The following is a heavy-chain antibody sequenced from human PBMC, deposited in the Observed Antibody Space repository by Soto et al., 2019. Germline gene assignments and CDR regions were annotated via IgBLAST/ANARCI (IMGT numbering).Heavy chain of an antibody. CDR1: GFTFEDYG. V-gene: IGHV3-9*01. Sequence: EMQLVESGGGLVQPGRSLRLSCAASGFTFEDYGMHWVRQAPGKGLEWVSGINWDSGSIDYADSVKGRFTISRDNAKNALYLQMNSLRGEDSALYYCAKAPLPYYYGMDVWVQGTTVTVSS. CDR3: AKAPLPYYYGMDV. J-gene: IGHJ6*01. CDR2: INWDSGSI.